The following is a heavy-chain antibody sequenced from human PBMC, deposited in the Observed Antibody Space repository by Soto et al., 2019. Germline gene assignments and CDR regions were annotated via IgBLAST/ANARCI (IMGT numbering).Heavy chain of an antibody. J-gene: IGHJ4*02. Sequence: GGSLRLSCAASGFTFDDYTMHWVRQAPGKGLEWVSLISWDGGSTYYADSVKGRFTISRDNSKNSLYLQMNSLRTEDTALYYCAKDISSSSWYVLEVWGQGTLVTVSS. CDR2: ISWDGGST. CDR3: AKDISSSSWYVLEV. CDR1: GFTFDDYT. V-gene: IGHV3-43*01. D-gene: IGHD6-13*01.